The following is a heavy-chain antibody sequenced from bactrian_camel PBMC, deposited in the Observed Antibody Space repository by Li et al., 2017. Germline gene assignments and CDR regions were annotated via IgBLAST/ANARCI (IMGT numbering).Heavy chain of an antibody. CDR1: RVTYSGYC. D-gene: IGHD6*01. J-gene: IGHJ4*01. CDR3: AADGVNLQLARWYNY. Sequence: HVQLVESGGGSVEAGGSLKLACTASRVTYSGYCFGWFRQAPGKEREGVAHIGRYGEPTYTDAVKGRFTISRDNAKNTLYLQMNSLKVEDTAMYYCAADGVNLQLARWYNYWGQGTQVTVS. V-gene: IGHV3S55*01. CDR2: IGRYGEP.